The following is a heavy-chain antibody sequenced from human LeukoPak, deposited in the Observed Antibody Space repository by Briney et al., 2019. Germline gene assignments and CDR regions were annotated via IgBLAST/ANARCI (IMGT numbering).Heavy chain of an antibody. CDR1: GYTFTSNG. CDR3: ARHPSSGWYYFDY. Sequence: ASVKLSCKASGYTFTSNGISWVRQAPGQGLEWMGWISAYNGNTNYAQKPQGRVTMTTDTSTSTAYMELRSLRSDDTAVYYCARHPSSGWYYFDYWGQGTLVTVS. V-gene: IGHV1-18*01. J-gene: IGHJ4*02. D-gene: IGHD6-19*01. CDR2: ISAYNGNT.